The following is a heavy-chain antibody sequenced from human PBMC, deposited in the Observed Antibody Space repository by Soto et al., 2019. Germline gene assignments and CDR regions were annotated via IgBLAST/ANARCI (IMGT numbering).Heavy chain of an antibody. CDR3: ARDLIYAGYYYYMDV. V-gene: IGHV3-21*01. CDR1: GFTFSSYS. Sequence: EVQLVESGGGLVKPGGSLRLSCAASGFTFSSYSMNWVGQAPGKGLEWVSSINYKSHIDYADSVKGRFTISRDNAKNSPYLQMNSLRAEDTAVYFCARDLIYAGYYYYMDVWGIGTTVTVSS. J-gene: IGHJ6*03. CDR2: INYKSHI. D-gene: IGHD3-10*01.